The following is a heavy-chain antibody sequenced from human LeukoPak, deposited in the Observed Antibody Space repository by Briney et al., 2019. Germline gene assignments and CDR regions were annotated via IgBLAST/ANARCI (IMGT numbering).Heavy chain of an antibody. CDR3: AKDLAGGDHDY. CDR2: ISYDGSNK. CDR1: GFTFSSYA. Sequence: GGSLRLSCAASGFTFSSYAMHWVRQAPGKGLEWVAVISYDGSNKYYADSVKGRFTISRDNSKNTLYLQMNSLRAEDTAVYYCAKDLAGGDHDYWGQGTLVTVSS. J-gene: IGHJ4*02. D-gene: IGHD2-21*02. V-gene: IGHV3-30*04.